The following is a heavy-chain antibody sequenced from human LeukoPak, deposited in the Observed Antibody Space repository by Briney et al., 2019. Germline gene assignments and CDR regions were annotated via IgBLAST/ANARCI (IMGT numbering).Heavy chain of an antibody. D-gene: IGHD5-24*01. CDR2: IYYSGST. V-gene: IGHV4-59*01. Sequence: SETLSLTCTVSGGSISSYYWSWIRQPPGKGLEWIGYIYYSGSTNYNPSLKSRVTISADTSKNQFSLKLSSVTAADTAVYYCARDFDGQFDYWGQGTLVTVSS. CDR3: ARDFDGQFDY. J-gene: IGHJ4*02. CDR1: GGSISSYY.